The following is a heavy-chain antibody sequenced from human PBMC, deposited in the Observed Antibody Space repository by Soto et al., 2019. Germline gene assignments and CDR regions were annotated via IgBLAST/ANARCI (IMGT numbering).Heavy chain of an antibody. CDR1: GYTFTGYY. CDR3: ARDGEYDILTGYYGYYGMDV. J-gene: IGHJ6*02. V-gene: IGHV1-2*04. D-gene: IGHD3-9*01. CDR2: INPNSGGT. Sequence: ASVKVSCKASGYTFTGYYMHWVRQAPGQGLEWMGWINPNSGGTNYAQKFQGWVTMTRDTSISTAYMELSRLRSDDTAVYYCARDGEYDILTGYYGYYGMDVWGQGTTVTVSS.